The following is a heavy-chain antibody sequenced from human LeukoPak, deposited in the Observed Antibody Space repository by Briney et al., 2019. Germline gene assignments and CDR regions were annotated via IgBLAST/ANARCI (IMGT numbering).Heavy chain of an antibody. CDR3: AREYGAGYFDS. V-gene: IGHV3-30*04. CDR1: GFPFNDYN. J-gene: IGHJ4*02. Sequence: GGSLRLSCAASGFPFNDYNIHWLRQAPGKGLDWLSLISYDGKTPFYADSVRGRFIISRDMSKSTVTLQMNNLRAEDTAIYYCAREYGAGYFDSWGPGTLVTVSS. CDR2: ISYDGKTP. D-gene: IGHD3-10*01.